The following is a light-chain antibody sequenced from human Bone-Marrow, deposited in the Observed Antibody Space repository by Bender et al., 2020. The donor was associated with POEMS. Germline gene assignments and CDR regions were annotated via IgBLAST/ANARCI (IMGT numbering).Light chain of an antibody. CDR3: CSYAGRSSAV. Sequence: QSALTQPASVSGSPGQSITIFCTGTTGDVGSFNLVSWYQQHPGKAPKLIIYEVNKRPSGVSNRFSGSKAGNTASLTISGLQAEDAADYFCCSYAGRSSAVFGGGTQLTVV. J-gene: IGLJ7*01. CDR1: TGDVGSFNL. V-gene: IGLV2-23*02. CDR2: EVN.